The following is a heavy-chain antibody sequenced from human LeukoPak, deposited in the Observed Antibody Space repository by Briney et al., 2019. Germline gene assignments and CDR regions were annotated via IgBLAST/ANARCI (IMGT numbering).Heavy chain of an antibody. Sequence: GASVKVSCKASAYTFTSFGIHWVRQAPGQGLEWMGWISTYNGNTNYAQKFQGRVTMTTDTSTSTAYMELRSLRSDDTAVYYCARDWASDLSSSGPSRFDNWGQGTLVTVSS. CDR3: ARDWASDLSSSGPSRFDN. D-gene: IGHD6-19*01. CDR2: ISTYNGNT. J-gene: IGHJ4*02. V-gene: IGHV1-18*01. CDR1: AYTFTSFG.